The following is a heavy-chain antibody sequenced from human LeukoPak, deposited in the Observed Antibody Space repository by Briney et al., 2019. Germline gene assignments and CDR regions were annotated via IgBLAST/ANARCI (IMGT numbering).Heavy chain of an antibody. CDR2: IWYDGSNK. CDR1: GFTFSSYG. Sequence: PGGSLRLSCAASGFTFSSYGMHWVRQAPGTGLEWVAVIWYDGSNKYYADSVKGRFTISRDNSKNTLYLQMNSLRAEDTAVYYCAKGMVRPGAGYYYYYMDVWGKGTTVTVSS. V-gene: IGHV3-33*06. D-gene: IGHD3-10*01. CDR3: AKGMVRPGAGYYYYYMDV. J-gene: IGHJ6*03.